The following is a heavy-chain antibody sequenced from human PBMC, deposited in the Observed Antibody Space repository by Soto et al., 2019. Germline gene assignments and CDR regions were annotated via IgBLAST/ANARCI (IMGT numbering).Heavy chain of an antibody. CDR2: IYTSGST. CDR3: ARAGIYDSSGYYYYY. CDR1: GGSISSYY. Sequence: SETLSLTCTVSGGSISSYYWSWIRQPAGKGLEWIGRIYTSGSTNYNPSLKSRVTISVDTSKNQFSLKLSSVTAADTAVYYCARAGIYDSSGYYYYYWGQGTLVTVSS. V-gene: IGHV4-4*07. D-gene: IGHD3-22*01. J-gene: IGHJ4*02.